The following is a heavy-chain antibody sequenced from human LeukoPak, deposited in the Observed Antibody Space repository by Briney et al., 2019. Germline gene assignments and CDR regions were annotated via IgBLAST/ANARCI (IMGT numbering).Heavy chain of an antibody. J-gene: IGHJ4*02. CDR3: ARDNDFDY. CDR2: IYPGGGST. Sequence: ASVKVSCKASGYTFTSYIHWVRQAPGQGLEWMGIIYPGGGSTSYAQKFQGRVTMTRDMSTSTVYMELSSLRSEDTAVYYCARDNDFDYWGQGTLVTASS. CDR1: GYTFTSY. V-gene: IGHV1-46*01. D-gene: IGHD2-8*01.